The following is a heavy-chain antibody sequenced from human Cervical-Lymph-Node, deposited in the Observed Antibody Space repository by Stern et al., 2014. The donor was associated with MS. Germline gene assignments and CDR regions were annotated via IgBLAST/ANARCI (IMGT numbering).Heavy chain of an antibody. CDR1: GGTFTSYA. CDR3: ARVGGVNWNYGYYFDY. J-gene: IGHJ4*02. Sequence: VQLEESGAEVKKPGSSVKVSCKASGGTFTSYAISWVRQAPGQGLEWMGGIIPIFGTTSYAQNFQGRVTITADESTTTAYMELSSLRSEDTAVYYCARVGGVNWNYGYYFDYWGQGTLVTVSS. CDR2: IIPIFGTT. D-gene: IGHD1-7*01. V-gene: IGHV1-69*01.